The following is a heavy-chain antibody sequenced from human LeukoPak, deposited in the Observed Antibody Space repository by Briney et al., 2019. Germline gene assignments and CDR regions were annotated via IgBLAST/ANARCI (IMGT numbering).Heavy chain of an antibody. J-gene: IGHJ4*02. CDR1: GFTFSSYG. CDR2: ISYDGSNK. D-gene: IGHD3-3*01. Sequence: PGRSLRLSCAASGFTFSSYGMHWVRQAPGKGLEWVAVISYDGSNKYYADSVKGRFTISRDNSKNTLYLQMNSLRAEDTAVYYCAKDRVGSGYYNDWGQGTLVTVSS. V-gene: IGHV3-30*18. CDR3: AKDRVGSGYYND.